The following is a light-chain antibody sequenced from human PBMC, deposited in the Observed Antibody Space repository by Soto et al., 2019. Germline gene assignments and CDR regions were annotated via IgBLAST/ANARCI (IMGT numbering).Light chain of an antibody. Sequence: ETVLTQSPGTLSLSPGERVTLSCRASQSVCSRCLAWYQPKPGQSPRLLIYGASSRATGIPDRFSGSGSGTDFTLTISRLELEDFAVYYCQHYGTTPWTFGQGTKVGIK. CDR3: QHYGTTPWT. CDR1: QSVCSRC. J-gene: IGKJ1*01. V-gene: IGKV3-20*01. CDR2: GAS.